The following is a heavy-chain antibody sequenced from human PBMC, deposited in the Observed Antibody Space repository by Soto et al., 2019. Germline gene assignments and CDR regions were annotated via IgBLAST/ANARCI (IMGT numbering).Heavy chain of an antibody. CDR2: IWYDGSNK. J-gene: IGHJ6*02. CDR1: GFTFSSYG. D-gene: IGHD1-26*01. V-gene: IGHV3-33*01. Sequence: GGSLILSCAASGFTFSSYGMHWVRQAPGKGLEWVAVIWYDGSNKYYADSVKGRFTISRDNSKNTLYLQMNSLRAEDTAVYYCARGYRMYGMDVWGQGTTVTVSS. CDR3: ARGYRMYGMDV.